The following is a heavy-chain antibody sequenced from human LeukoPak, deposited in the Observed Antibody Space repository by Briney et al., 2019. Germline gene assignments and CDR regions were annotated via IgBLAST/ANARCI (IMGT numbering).Heavy chain of an antibody. Sequence: QTGGSLRLSCAASGFTFSSYWMSWVRQAPGKGLEWVANIKQDGSEKYYVDSVKGRFTISRDNAKNSLYLQMNSLRAEDTAVYYCAREGRGNYYDSSGYYVYWGQGALVTVSS. CDR1: GFTFSSYW. V-gene: IGHV3-7*01. J-gene: IGHJ4*02. D-gene: IGHD3-22*01. CDR2: IKQDGSEK. CDR3: AREGRGNYYDSSGYYVY.